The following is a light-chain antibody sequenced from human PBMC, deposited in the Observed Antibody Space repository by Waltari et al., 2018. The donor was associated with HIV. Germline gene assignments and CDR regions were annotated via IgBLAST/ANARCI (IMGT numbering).Light chain of an antibody. CDR2: SNN. CDR1: NSNVGSNP. Sequence: QSVLTQPPSASGTPGRRVTISCSGNNSNVGSNPVNWYRQVPGTAPKLLMFSNNQRTSGVPDRFSGSKSGTSASLAIRGLKSEDEADYYGAARDDSLNAWVFGGGTKVTVL. J-gene: IGLJ3*02. CDR3: AARDDSLNAWV. V-gene: IGLV1-44*01.